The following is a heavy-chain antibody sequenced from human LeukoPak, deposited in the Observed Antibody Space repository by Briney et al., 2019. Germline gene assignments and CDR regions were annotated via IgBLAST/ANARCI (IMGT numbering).Heavy chain of an antibody. CDR1: GFTFSSYS. CDR3: ARSPPSLSGSYYFDYYYYYMDV. J-gene: IGHJ6*03. Sequence: GGSLRLSCAASGFTFSSYSMNWVRQAPGKGLEWVSSISSSSSYIYYADSVKGRFTISRDNAKNSLYLQMNSLRAEDTAVYYCARSPPSLSGSYYFDYYYYYMDVWGKGTTVTVSS. CDR2: ISSSSSYI. V-gene: IGHV3-21*01. D-gene: IGHD1-26*01.